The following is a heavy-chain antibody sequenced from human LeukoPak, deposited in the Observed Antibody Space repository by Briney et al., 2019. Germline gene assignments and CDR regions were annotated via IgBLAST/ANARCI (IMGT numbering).Heavy chain of an antibody. CDR2: INHSGST. J-gene: IGHJ6*03. CDR3: ARLWSTAAPYYYYMDV. Sequence: ASETLSLTCAVYGGSFSGYYWSWIRQPPGKGLEWIGEINHSGSTNYNPSLKSRVTISVDTSKNQFSLKLSSVTAADTAVYYCARLWSTAAPYYYYMDVWGKGTTVTISS. D-gene: IGHD3-10*01. V-gene: IGHV4-34*01. CDR1: GGSFSGYY.